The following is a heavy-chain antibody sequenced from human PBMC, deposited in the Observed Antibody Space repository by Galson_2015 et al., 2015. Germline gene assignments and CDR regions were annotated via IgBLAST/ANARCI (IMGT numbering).Heavy chain of an antibody. CDR3: ARDLLSIAVAGTGDYYYYYGMDV. CDR2: INAGNGNT. Sequence: SVKVSCKASGYTFTSYAMHWVRQAPGQRLEWMGWINAGNGNTKYSQKFQGRVTITRDTSASTAYMELSSLRSEDTAVYYCARDLLSIAVAGTGDYYYYYGMDVWGQGTTVTVSS. D-gene: IGHD6-19*01. CDR1: GYTFTSYA. J-gene: IGHJ6*02. V-gene: IGHV1-3*01.